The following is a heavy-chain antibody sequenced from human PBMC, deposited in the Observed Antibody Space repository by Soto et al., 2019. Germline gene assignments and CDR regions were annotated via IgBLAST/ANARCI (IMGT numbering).Heavy chain of an antibody. V-gene: IGHV3-33*01. D-gene: IGHD3-3*01. J-gene: IGHJ4*02. CDR2: IWYDGSKK. Sequence: QVQVVESGGGVVQPGRSLRLSCEASGFTFTSYGMHWVRQAPGKGLEWVAVIWYDGSKKYYADSVKGRFSISRDNSKNTVFLQMNSLRAEDTAVDYCARDRRFLEWLDQWGQGTLVTVSS. CDR1: GFTFTSYG. CDR3: ARDRRFLEWLDQ.